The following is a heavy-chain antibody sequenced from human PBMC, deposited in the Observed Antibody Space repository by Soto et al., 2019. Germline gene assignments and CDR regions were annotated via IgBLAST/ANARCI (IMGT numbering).Heavy chain of an antibody. CDR2: IYYSGST. CDR1: GGSISSYY. V-gene: IGHV4-59*12. Sequence: SETLSLTCTVSGGSISSYYWSWIRQPPGKGLEWIGYIYYSGSTNYNPSLKSRVTISVDTSKNQFSLKLSSVTAADTAVYYCASGVVTPWYYYYYGMDVWGQGTTVTVSS. J-gene: IGHJ6*02. D-gene: IGHD2-21*02. CDR3: ASGVVTPWYYYYYGMDV.